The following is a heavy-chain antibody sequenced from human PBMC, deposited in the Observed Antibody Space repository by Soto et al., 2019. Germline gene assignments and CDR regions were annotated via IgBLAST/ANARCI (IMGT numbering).Heavy chain of an antibody. D-gene: IGHD3-10*01. J-gene: IGHJ4*02. CDR2: ISGSGGST. V-gene: IGHV3-23*01. CDR1: GFTFSSYA. CDR3: AKDQVPLYGSGSYYFDY. Sequence: GGSLRLSCAASGFTFSSYAMSWVRQAPGKGLEWVSAISGSGGSTYYADSVKGRFTISRDNSKNTLYLQMNSLRAEDTAVYYCAKDQVPLYGSGSYYFDYWGQGTLVTVSS.